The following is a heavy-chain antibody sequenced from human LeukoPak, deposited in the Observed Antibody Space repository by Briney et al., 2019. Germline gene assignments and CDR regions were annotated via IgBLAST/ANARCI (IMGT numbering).Heavy chain of an antibody. CDR1: GGSISSYY. V-gene: IGHV4-59*01. D-gene: IGHD6-13*01. Sequence: SETLSLTCTVSGGSISSYYWSWLRQPPGKGLEWLGYIYYSGSTNYNPSLKSRVTISVDTSKNQFSLKLSSVTAADTAVYYCARMIAAAGAFDYWGQGTLVTVSS. CDR2: IYYSGST. CDR3: ARMIAAAGAFDY. J-gene: IGHJ4*02.